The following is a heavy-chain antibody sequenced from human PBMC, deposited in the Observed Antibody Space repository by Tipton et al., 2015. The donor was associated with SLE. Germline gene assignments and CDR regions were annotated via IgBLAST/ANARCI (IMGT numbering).Heavy chain of an antibody. J-gene: IGHJ4*02. CDR2: IFPMLGIA. D-gene: IGHD2-2*02. CDR1: GDTFSSNT. Sequence: QLVQSGAEVKKPGSSVKVSCKASGDTFSSNTISWVRQAPGQGLEWIGRIFPMLGIADYAQKFQGRVTITADKSTSIAYMELSSLTSEDTAVFYCAKESGGTWTLPTAIFDYWGQGILVTVSS. V-gene: IGHV1-69*09. CDR3: AKESGGTWTLPTAIFDY.